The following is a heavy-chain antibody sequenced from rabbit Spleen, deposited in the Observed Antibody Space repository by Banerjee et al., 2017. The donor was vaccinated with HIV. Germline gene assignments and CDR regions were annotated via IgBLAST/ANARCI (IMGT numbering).Heavy chain of an antibody. D-gene: IGHD1-1*01. CDR2: IYAGSTSGT. V-gene: IGHV1S40*01. J-gene: IGHJ4*01. Sequence: QSLEESGGGLVKPGASLTLTCIASGVSFSDNSYMCWVRQAPGKGLEWIACIYAGSTSGTYYAKWVNGRFTISKASSTTVTLQMTSLTVADTATYFCARASGSGSGSGGYIAINATNLWGQGTLVTVS. CDR3: ARASGSGSGSGGYIAINATNL. CDR1: GVSFSDNSY.